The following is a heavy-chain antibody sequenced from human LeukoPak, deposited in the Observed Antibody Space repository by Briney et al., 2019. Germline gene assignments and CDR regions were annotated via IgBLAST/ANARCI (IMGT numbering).Heavy chain of an antibody. J-gene: IGHJ4*02. D-gene: IGHD5-24*01. CDR2: IYSGGNT. CDR3: ARTGYGYNYFDY. V-gene: IGHV3-53*01. Sequence: GGSLRLSCAASGFTVSSNYISWVRQAPGKGLDWVSVIYSGGNTYYADAVKGRFTISRDNSKNTLYLQMNSLRAEDTAVYYCARTGYGYNYFDYWGQGTLVTVSS. CDR1: GFTVSSNY.